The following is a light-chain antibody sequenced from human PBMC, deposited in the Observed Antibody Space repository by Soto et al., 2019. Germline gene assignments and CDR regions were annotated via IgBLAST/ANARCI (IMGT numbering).Light chain of an antibody. Sequence: EIVLTQSPATLSLSPGEKATLSCRASESVSSYLAWYQQRPGQGPRLLIFDASSRQYGIPARSSGSGSGTDFTLTISSLEPEDFAVYYCQQRYNWPPTFGQGTKV. CDR3: QQRYNWPPT. J-gene: IGKJ1*01. V-gene: IGKV3-11*01. CDR1: ESVSSY. CDR2: DAS.